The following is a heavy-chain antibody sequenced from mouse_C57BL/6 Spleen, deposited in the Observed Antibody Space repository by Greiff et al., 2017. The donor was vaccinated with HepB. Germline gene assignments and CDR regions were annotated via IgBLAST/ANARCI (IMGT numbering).Heavy chain of an antibody. CDR2: INPSNGGT. CDR1: GYTFTSYW. D-gene: IGHD1-1*01. V-gene: IGHV1-53*01. Sequence: QVQLKQSGTELVKPGASVKLSCKASGYTFTSYWMHWVKQRPGQGLEWIGNINPSNGGTNYNEKFKSKATLTVDKSSSTAYMQLSSLTSEDSAVYYCARERSYYGSSPYYFDYWGQGTTLTVSS. J-gene: IGHJ2*01. CDR3: ARERSYYGSSPYYFDY.